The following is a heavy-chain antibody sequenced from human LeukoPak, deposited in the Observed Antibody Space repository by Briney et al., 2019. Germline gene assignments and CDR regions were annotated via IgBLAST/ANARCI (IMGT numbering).Heavy chain of an antibody. V-gene: IGHV1-58*02. CDR3: AAVFFSSTVPYFDH. J-gene: IGHJ5*02. Sequence: GASVKVSCKASGFTFSSSAIQWVRQVRGQRLEWIGWIVVGSGNTNYAQKFQDRVTITKDMSTMTAYMELSSLRSEDTALYYCAAVFFSSTVPYFDHWAQGTLVTLSS. CDR2: IVVGSGNT. D-gene: IGHD2-2*01. CDR1: GFTFSSSA.